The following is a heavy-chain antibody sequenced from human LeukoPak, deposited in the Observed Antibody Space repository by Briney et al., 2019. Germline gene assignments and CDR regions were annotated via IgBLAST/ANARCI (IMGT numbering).Heavy chain of an antibody. CDR1: GGSISNYY. V-gene: IGHV4-4*07. CDR2: IHTSGST. Sequence: PSETLSLTCTVSGGSISNYYWSWIRQPAGKGLEWIGRIHTSGSTNYNPSLKSRVTISIDTSKNQFSLKLSSVTAADTAVYYCAKDQSSNWDFDYWGQGTLVTVSS. J-gene: IGHJ4*02. D-gene: IGHD6-13*01. CDR3: AKDQSSNWDFDY.